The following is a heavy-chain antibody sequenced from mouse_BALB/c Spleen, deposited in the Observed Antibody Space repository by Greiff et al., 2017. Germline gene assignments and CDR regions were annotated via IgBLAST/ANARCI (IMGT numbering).Heavy chain of an antibody. V-gene: IGHV3-6*02. CDR3: AREGFAGSY. Sequence: DVQLQESGPGLVKPSQSLSLTCSVTGYSITSGYYWNWIRQFPGNKLEWMGYISYDGSNNYNPSLKNRISITRDTSKNQFFLKLNSVTTEDTATYYCAREGFAGSYWGQGTLVTVSA. CDR1: GYSITSGYY. CDR2: ISYDGSN. J-gene: IGHJ3*01. D-gene: IGHD1-2*01.